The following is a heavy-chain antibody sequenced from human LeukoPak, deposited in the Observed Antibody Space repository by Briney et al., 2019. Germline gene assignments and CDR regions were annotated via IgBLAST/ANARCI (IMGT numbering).Heavy chain of an antibody. CDR3: AREDVVLVDAVRYYYYGMDV. CDR2: INPSGGST. J-gene: IGHJ6*02. V-gene: IGHV1-46*01. Sequence: ASVKVSCKASGYNFISYYMHWVRRAPGQGLEWMGIINPSGGSTSYAQKFQDRVTMTRDTSTSTVYMELSSLKSEDTAVYYCAREDVVLVDAVRYYYYGMDVWGQGTLVTVSS. D-gene: IGHD2-8*01. CDR1: GYNFISYY.